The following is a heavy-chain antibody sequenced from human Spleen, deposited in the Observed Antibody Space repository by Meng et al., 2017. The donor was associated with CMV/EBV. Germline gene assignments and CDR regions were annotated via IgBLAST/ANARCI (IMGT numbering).Heavy chain of an antibody. Sequence: GGSLRLSCAASGFTFYSYAMNWVRQAPGKGLEWVSGVSAGGHSTYSADSVKGRFTISRDDSKNTLYLQMDSLRAEGTALYYCAKVFKLGDTSVDDAFHVWGQGTMVTVSS. J-gene: IGHJ3*01. CDR3: AKVFKLGDTSVDDAFHV. CDR2: VSAGGHST. D-gene: IGHD1-26*01. V-gene: IGHV3-23*01. CDR1: GFTFYSYA.